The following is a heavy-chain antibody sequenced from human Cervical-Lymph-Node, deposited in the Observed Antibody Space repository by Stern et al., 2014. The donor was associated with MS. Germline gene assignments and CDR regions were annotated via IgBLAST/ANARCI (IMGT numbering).Heavy chain of an antibody. V-gene: IGHV3-21*01. J-gene: IGHJ6*02. CDR3: ARDQGDYYYYGMDV. Sequence: VQLVESGGGLVKPGGSLRLSCAASGFTFSSYSMNWVRQAPGKGLEWVSSISSSSSYIYYADSVKGRFTISRDNAKNSLYLQMNSLRAEDTAVYYCARDQGDYYYYGMDVWGQGTTFTVSS. CDR2: ISSSSSYI. CDR1: GFTFSSYS.